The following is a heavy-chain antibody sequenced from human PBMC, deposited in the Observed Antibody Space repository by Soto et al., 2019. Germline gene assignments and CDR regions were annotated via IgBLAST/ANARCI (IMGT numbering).Heavy chain of an antibody. CDR3: ARSGYSYGPNPLLY. CDR1: GGSISSGGYY. D-gene: IGHD5-18*01. J-gene: IGHJ4*02. V-gene: IGHV4-31*03. CDR2: IYYRGST. Sequence: QVQLQESGPGLVKPSQTLSLTCTVSGGSISSGGYYWSWIRQHPGKGLEWIGYIYYRGSTYYNPSLKSRVTISVDTSKNQFSLKLSSVTAAGTAVYYCARSGYSYGPNPLLYWGKGPLVTVSS.